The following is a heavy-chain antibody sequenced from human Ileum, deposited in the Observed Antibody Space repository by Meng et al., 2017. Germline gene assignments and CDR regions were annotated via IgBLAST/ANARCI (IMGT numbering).Heavy chain of an antibody. V-gene: IGHV3-23*04. J-gene: IGHJ4*02. CDR3: AKDPDELDS. CDR1: GLIFSSSG. Sequence: EVELVGSGGGLGQPGGSLRLSCAASGLIFSSSGMNWVRQAPGKGLEWVSSISSSARNTYYADSVMGRFTISRDNSKNTVYLQMTSLRVEDTAVYYCAKDPDELDSWGQGTLVTVSS. CDR2: ISSSARNT.